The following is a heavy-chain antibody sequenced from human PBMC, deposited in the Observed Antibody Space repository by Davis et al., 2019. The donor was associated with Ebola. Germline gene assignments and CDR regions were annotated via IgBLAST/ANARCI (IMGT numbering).Heavy chain of an antibody. CDR2: IIPIFGTA. CDR3: ARYYDFWSGYSY. CDR1: GGTFSSYA. Sequence: SVKVSCKASGGTFSSYAISWVRQAPGQGLEWMGGIIPIFGTANYAQKFQGRVTITADKSTSTAYMELSSLRSEDTAVYYCARYYDFWSGYSYWGQGTLVTVSS. J-gene: IGHJ4*02. V-gene: IGHV1-69*06. D-gene: IGHD3-3*01.